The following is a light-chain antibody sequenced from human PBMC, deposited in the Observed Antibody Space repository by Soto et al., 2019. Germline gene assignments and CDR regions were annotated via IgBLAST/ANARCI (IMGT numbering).Light chain of an antibody. CDR1: SYNIGNNY. J-gene: IGLJ2*01. Sequence: QSVLTQPPSVSAAPGKKVTLSCSGSSYNIGNNYVSWYQQIPGTAPKLLIYDNNKRPSGIPDRFSGSKSGTSATLGITGLQTGDEADYYCGTWDSSLSAVVFRGGTKLTVL. CDR2: DNN. CDR3: GTWDSSLSAVV. V-gene: IGLV1-51*01.